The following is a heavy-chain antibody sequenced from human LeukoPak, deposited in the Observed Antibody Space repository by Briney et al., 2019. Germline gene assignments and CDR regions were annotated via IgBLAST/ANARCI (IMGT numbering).Heavy chain of an antibody. Sequence: ASVKVSCKASGYTFTSYGINWLRQAPGQGLEWMGWISTYNGNTKYAQKFQDRVTMTRDTSTNTVYMDLRSLRSDDTAVYYCARDVAGLDSWGQGTLVTVSS. V-gene: IGHV1-18*01. CDR1: GYTFTSYG. CDR2: ISTYNGNT. CDR3: ARDVAGLDS. J-gene: IGHJ4*02. D-gene: IGHD6-19*01.